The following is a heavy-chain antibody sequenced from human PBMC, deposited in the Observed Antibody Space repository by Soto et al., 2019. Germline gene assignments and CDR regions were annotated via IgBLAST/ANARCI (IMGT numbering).Heavy chain of an antibody. J-gene: IGHJ3*02. Sequence: ASVKVSCKASGYTFTSYGISWVRQAPGQGLEWMGWISAYNGNTNYAQKLQGRVTMTTDTSTSTAYMELRSLRSDDTAVYYCARDLPQDIVVVVAATPPDAFDIWGQGTMVTVSS. V-gene: IGHV1-18*01. CDR2: ISAYNGNT. CDR3: ARDLPQDIVVVVAATPPDAFDI. CDR1: GYTFTSYG. D-gene: IGHD2-15*01.